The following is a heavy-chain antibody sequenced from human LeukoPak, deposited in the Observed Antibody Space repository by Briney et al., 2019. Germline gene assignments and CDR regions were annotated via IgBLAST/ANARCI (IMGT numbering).Heavy chain of an antibody. V-gene: IGHV4-34*01. CDR3: ARHGGFFQDY. D-gene: IGHD3-16*01. J-gene: IGHJ4*02. CDR1: GESSSNYY. Sequence: SETLSLTCAVYGESSSNYYWSWIRQTPGQGLEWIGQIHQSGHTVYNPSLESQVTISIDTSKQQFSLNLISVTAADTAVYFCARHGGFFQDYWGQGTLVTVSS. CDR2: IHQSGHT.